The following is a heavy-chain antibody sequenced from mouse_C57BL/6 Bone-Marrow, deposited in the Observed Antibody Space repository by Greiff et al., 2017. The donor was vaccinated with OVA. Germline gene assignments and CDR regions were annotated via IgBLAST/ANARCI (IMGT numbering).Heavy chain of an antibody. CDR2: IDPEDGDT. CDR1: GFNINDYY. Sequence: VQLQQPGAELVKPGASVKLSCTASGFNINDYYMHWVKQRTEQGLEWIGRIDPEDGDTKYAQKFKGKATITADTSSNTAYLQLSSLTSEDTAVYYWARDGYPAWFAYWGQGTLVTVSA. CDR3: ARDGYPAWFAY. J-gene: IGHJ3*01. V-gene: IGHV14-2*01. D-gene: IGHD2-3*01.